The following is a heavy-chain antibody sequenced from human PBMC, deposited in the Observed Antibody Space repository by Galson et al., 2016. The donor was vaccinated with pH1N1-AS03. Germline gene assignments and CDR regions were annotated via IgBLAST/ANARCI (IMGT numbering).Heavy chain of an antibody. D-gene: IGHD3-10*01. CDR3: ARGRGYGQYYFDY. CDR2: IWYDGSNK. V-gene: IGHV3-33*01. Sequence: SLRLSCAAPGFSFSSFGMHWVRQAPGKGLEWVAVIWYDGSNKYYADSVKGRFTISRDNTKNTLYLQMNSLRVEDTAVYFCARGRGYGQYYFDYWGQGTLVTASS. J-gene: IGHJ4*02. CDR1: GFSFSSFG.